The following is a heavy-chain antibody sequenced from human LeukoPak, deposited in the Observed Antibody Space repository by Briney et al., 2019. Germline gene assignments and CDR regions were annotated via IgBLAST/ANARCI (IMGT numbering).Heavy chain of an antibody. CDR2: IKQDGSQK. CDR1: GFTFSTYW. D-gene: IGHD1-26*01. V-gene: IGHV3-7*05. CDR3: ARDVGGNLDY. J-gene: IGHJ4*02. Sequence: GSLRLSCAASGFTFSTYWMAWVRQAPGKGLEWVANIKQDGSQKNYVDSVRGRFIISRDNDENLLYLQVNSLRAEDTAVYHCARDVGGNLDYWGQGILVTVSS.